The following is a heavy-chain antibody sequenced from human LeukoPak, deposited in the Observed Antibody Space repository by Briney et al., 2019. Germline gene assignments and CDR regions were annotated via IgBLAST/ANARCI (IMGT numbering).Heavy chain of an antibody. J-gene: IGHJ4*02. Sequence: GGSLRLSCAASGFTFSSYGMHWVRQAPGKGLEWVSAISGSGGSTYYADSVKGRFTISRDNSKNTLYLQMNSLRAEDTAVYYCAKYDCSGGSCYGVTNFDYWGQGTLVTVSS. D-gene: IGHD2-15*01. CDR1: GFTFSSYG. V-gene: IGHV3-23*01. CDR3: AKYDCSGGSCYGVTNFDY. CDR2: ISGSGGST.